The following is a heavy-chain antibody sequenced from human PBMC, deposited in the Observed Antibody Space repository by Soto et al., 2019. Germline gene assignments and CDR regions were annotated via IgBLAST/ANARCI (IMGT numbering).Heavy chain of an antibody. J-gene: IGHJ4*02. CDR3: AHSRVRGRYDLGGYYFDY. CDR1: GFSLSTSGVG. V-gene: IGHV2-5*02. Sequence: QITLKESGPPLVKPTQTLTLTCTFSGFSLSTSGVGVGWIRQPPGKALEWLALIYWDDDKRYSPPLKSRLTITKDPSNNHVVLTMTNMDPVDTATYYCAHSRVRGRYDLGGYYFDYWGQGTLVTVSS. CDR2: IYWDDDK. D-gene: IGHD3-16*01.